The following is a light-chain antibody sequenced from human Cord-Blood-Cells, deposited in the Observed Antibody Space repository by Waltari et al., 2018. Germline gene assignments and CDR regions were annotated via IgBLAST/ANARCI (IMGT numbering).Light chain of an antibody. V-gene: IGKV3-15*01. CDR3: QQYNNWPKT. Sequence: EIVMTQSPATLSVSPGERATLSCRASQRVSSNLAWYKQKPCQAPRLLIYGASTRATGIPARFSGSGSGTEFTLTISSLQSEDFAVYYCQQYNNWPKTFGQGTKVEIK. CDR1: QRVSSN. CDR2: GAS. J-gene: IGKJ1*01.